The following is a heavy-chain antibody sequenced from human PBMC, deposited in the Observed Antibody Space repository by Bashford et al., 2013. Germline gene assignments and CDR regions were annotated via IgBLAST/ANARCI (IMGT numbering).Heavy chain of an antibody. V-gene: IGHV4-34*01. D-gene: IGHD4-17*01. J-gene: IGHJ3*02. CDR3: ATKRLLRKYGDYFHAFDI. CDR2: KHTGST. Sequence: KHTGSTNYNPSLKSRLTISVDTSKNQFSLKLRSVTAADTAVYYCATKRLLRKYGDYFHAFDIWGQGTMVTVSS.